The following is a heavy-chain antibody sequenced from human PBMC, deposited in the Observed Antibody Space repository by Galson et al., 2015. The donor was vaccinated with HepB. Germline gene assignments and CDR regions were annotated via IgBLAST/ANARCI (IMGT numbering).Heavy chain of an antibody. CDR3: ATYGPPNGGGPNMLYFDY. CDR2: IEQDGSEK. J-gene: IGHJ4*02. V-gene: IGHV3-7*03. D-gene: IGHD3-10*02. CDR1: GFTFSRYW. Sequence: SPRLSCAASGFTFSRYWMTWVRQAPGKGLEWVANIEQDGSEKYYVDSVKGRFTISRDNAKNSLYLQMNSLRAEDTAVYYCATYGPPNGGGPNMLYFDYWGQGTPVTVSS.